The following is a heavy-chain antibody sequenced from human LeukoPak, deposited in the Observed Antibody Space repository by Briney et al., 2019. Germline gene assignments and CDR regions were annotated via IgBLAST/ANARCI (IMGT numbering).Heavy chain of an antibody. V-gene: IGHV4-59*01. J-gene: IGHJ4*02. Sequence: PSETLSLTCTVSGGSISSYYWSWIRQPPGKGLEWIGYIHNSGSTSYYPSLKSRVTISVDTSKNQFSLKLSSVTAADTAVYYCARSLMYYNILTGYSLQNFDYWGQGTLVTVSS. CDR2: IHNSGST. D-gene: IGHD3-9*01. CDR1: GGSISSYY. CDR3: ARSLMYYNILTGYSLQNFDY.